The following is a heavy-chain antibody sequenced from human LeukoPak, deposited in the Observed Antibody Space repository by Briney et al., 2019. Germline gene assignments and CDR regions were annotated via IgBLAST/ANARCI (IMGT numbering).Heavy chain of an antibody. J-gene: IGHJ4*02. D-gene: IGHD3-10*01. CDR2: INPNSGGT. CDR1: RYTIIGYY. Sequence: ASVKVSSKTSRYTIIGYYMHWVRQAPGQGLEWMGWINPNSGGTNYAQNFQGRVTMTRDTSISTAYMELSRLRSDDTAVYYCASPKDDSYSGLDYWGQGTLVPVSS. CDR3: ASPKDDSYSGLDY. V-gene: IGHV1-2*02.